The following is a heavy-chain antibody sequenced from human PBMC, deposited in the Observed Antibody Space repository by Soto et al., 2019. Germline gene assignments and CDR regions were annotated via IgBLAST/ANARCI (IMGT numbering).Heavy chain of an antibody. V-gene: IGHV1-3*01. J-gene: IGHJ4*02. CDR3: ARDRDWTFVY. CDR2: IHAGSGKT. D-gene: IGHD1-1*01. CDR1: GYTFTGEP. Sequence: QVHLVQSGAEVKKPGASVKVSCKASGYTFTGEPMHWVRQAPGQSLEWMGWIHAGSGKTTYSQRFQDRVTITRDTSADTAYMELNSLTFEDTAVYYCARDRDWTFVYWGQGTLVTVSS.